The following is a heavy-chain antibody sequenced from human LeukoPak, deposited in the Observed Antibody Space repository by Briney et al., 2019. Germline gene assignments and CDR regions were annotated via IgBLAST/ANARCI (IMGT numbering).Heavy chain of an antibody. V-gene: IGHV3-21*01. CDR3: ARGSEGSGSYIRY. J-gene: IGHJ4*02. D-gene: IGHD3-10*01. CDR2: ISSSSSYI. Sequence: GGSLRLSCAASGFTFSSYSMNWVRQAPGKGLEWVSSISSSSSYIYYADSVKGRFTISRDNAKNSLYLQMNSLRAEDTAVYYCARGSEGSGSYIRYWGQGTLVTVSS. CDR1: GFTFSSYS.